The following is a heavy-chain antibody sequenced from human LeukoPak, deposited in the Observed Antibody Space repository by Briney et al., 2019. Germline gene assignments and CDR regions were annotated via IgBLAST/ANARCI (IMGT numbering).Heavy chain of an antibody. CDR3: ATHRYSGSYTYFDY. V-gene: IGHV3-53*04. J-gene: IGHJ4*02. CDR1: GFTVSTNC. Sequence: GGSLRLSCAASGFTVSTNCMTWVRQAPGKGLEWVSTIYSGGTTYYADSVMGRFTISRHNSRNTLYLQMNSLRAEDTAVYYCATHRYSGSYTYFDYWGQGTLVTVSS. D-gene: IGHD1-26*01. CDR2: IYSGGTT.